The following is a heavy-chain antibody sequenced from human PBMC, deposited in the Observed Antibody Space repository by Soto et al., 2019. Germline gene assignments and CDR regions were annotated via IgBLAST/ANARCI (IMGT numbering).Heavy chain of an antibody. J-gene: IGHJ4*02. CDR2: IYYSGST. V-gene: IGHV4-31*03. CDR1: GGSISSGGYY. CDR3: ARARGGGYFDY. D-gene: IGHD3-16*01. Sequence: QVQLQESGPGLVKPSQTLSLTCTVSGGSISSGGYYWSWIRQHPGKGLEWIGYIYYSGSTYYNPSLKSRVTISVDTSKNQFPLKLSSVTAGDPAVYYGARARGGGYFDYWGQGTLVTVSS.